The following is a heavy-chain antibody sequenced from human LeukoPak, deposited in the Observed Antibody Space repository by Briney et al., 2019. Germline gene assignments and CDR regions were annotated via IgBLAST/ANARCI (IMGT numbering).Heavy chain of an antibody. CDR2: IGGSFSDI. Sequence: PGGSLRLSCAASGFTFSSYSMNWVRQAPGKGLEWLSYIGGSFSDISHADSVKGRFTISRDNAKNSLYLQMNSLRDEDTAVYYCARALHWAFDIWGQGTMVTVSS. J-gene: IGHJ3*02. V-gene: IGHV3-48*02. D-gene: IGHD1-1*01. CDR3: ARALHWAFDI. CDR1: GFTFSSYS.